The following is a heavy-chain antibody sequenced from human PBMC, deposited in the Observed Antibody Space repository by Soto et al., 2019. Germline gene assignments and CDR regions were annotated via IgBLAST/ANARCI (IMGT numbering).Heavy chain of an antibody. Sequence: ASVKVTYKIYGYTLTELSMKRVRQAPGKGLEWMGGFDPEDGETIYAQKFQGRVTMTEDTSTDTAYMELSSLRSEDTAVYYCATGMIKPDVWGQGTTVTVSS. CDR3: ATGMIKPDV. CDR1: GYTLTELS. J-gene: IGHJ6*02. D-gene: IGHD3-16*01. CDR2: FDPEDGET. V-gene: IGHV1-24*01.